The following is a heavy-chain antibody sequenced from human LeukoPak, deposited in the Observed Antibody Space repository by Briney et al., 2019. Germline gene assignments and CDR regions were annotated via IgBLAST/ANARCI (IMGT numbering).Heavy chain of an antibody. J-gene: IGHJ4*02. CDR1: GFTFNSYT. CDR2: TSNDENIK. CDR3: ARDPILGPPDYFDY. D-gene: IGHD1-14*01. Sequence: GRSLRLSCAASGFTFNSYTMFWVRQAPGKGLEWVAVTSNDENIKYYADSVKGRFTISRDNSRDTLFLEMSSLRVGDTAVYYCARDPILGPPDYFDYWGRGTLVTVSS. V-gene: IGHV3-30-3*01.